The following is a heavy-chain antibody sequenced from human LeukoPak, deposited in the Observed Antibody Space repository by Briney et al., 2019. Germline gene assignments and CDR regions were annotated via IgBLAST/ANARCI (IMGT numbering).Heavy chain of an antibody. D-gene: IGHD3-10*01. CDR2: INPNSGGT. J-gene: IGHJ6*03. CDR3: ARYYGSGSYYKHPPYYYYYMDV. CDR1: GYTFTGYY. V-gene: IGHV1-2*02. Sequence: ASVKVSCKASGYTFTGYYMHWVRQAPGQGLEWMGWINPNSGGTNYAQKFQGRVTMTRDTSISTAYMELSRLRSDDTAVYYCARYYGSGSYYKHPPYYYYYMDVWGKGTTVTVSS.